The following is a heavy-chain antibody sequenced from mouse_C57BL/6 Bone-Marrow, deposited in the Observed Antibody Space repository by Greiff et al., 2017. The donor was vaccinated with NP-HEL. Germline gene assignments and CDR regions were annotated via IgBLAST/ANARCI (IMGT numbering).Heavy chain of an antibody. CDR2: ISYDGSN. D-gene: IGHD3-2*02. J-gene: IGHJ2*01. Sequence: EVQLQESGPGLVKPSQSLSLTCSVTGYSITSGYYWNWIRQFPGNKLEWMGYISYDGSNNYNPSLKNRISITRDTSKNQFFLKLNSVTTEDTATYYCARGLTAQATGYWGQGTTLTVSS. V-gene: IGHV3-6*01. CDR3: ARGLTAQATGY. CDR1: GYSITSGYY.